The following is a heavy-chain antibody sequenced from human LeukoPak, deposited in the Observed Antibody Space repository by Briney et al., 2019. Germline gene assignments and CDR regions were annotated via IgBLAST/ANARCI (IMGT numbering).Heavy chain of an antibody. CDR1: GYTFTSYD. CDR2: IYNGGST. Sequence: ASVKVSCKASGYTFTSYDINWVRQAPGKGLEWVSVIYNGGSTYYADSVKGRFTISRDNSKNTVHLQMNSLRAADTAVYYCARTRLGEGQYYFDYWGQGTLVTVSS. V-gene: IGHV3-53*01. CDR3: ARTRLGEGQYYFDY. J-gene: IGHJ4*02. D-gene: IGHD3-10*01.